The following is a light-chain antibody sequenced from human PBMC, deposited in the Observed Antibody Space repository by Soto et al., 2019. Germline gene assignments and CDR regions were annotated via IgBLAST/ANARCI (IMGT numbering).Light chain of an antibody. CDR1: QNVVTN. CDR3: QQYNSWPFT. V-gene: IGKV3-15*01. Sequence: EIVMTQSPATLSVSPGERATLSCRASQNVVTNLAWYQHKPGQAPRLLVFGASTRATGIPARFSGGGSGTEFTLTISSLQSEDFAVYYCQQYNSWPFTFGHGTKVGIK. J-gene: IGKJ3*01. CDR2: GAS.